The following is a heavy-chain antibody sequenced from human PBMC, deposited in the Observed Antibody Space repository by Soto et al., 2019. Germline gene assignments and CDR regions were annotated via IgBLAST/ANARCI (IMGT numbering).Heavy chain of an antibody. V-gene: IGHV3-23*01. J-gene: IGHJ4*02. CDR3: ARESEDLTSNFDY. CDR2: ISGTGVNT. CDR1: GFIFSSYA. Sequence: GGSLRLSCEASGFIFSSYAITWVRQAPGKGLEWVSTISGTGVNTYYADSVKGRFTVSRDNSKNTVYLEMNSMRAEDTAVYYCARESEDLTSNFDYWGQGTLVTVSS.